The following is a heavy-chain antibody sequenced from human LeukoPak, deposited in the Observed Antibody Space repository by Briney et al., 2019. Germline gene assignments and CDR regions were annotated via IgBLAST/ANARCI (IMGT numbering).Heavy chain of an antibody. CDR2: IYHSGST. CDR1: GGSISSGGYS. CDR3: ARAPYYYGSGNLGGAFDI. D-gene: IGHD3-10*01. V-gene: IGHV4-30-2*01. J-gene: IGHJ3*02. Sequence: PSETLSLTCAVSGGSISSGGYSWSWIRQPPGKGLEWIGYIYHSGSTYYNPSLKSRVTISVDRSKNQFSLKLSSVTAADTAVYYCARAPYYYGSGNLGGAFDIWGQGTMVTVSS.